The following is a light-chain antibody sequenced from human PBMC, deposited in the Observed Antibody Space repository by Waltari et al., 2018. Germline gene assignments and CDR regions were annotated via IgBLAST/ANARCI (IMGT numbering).Light chain of an antibody. CDR3: QQFINYPLT. J-gene: IGKJ3*01. CDR1: QDIASA. CDR2: DAS. Sequence: AIQLTQSPSSLSASVGHRITITCRAIQDIASALAWYVQKPGKAPQLPIYDASTLESGVPSRFSGSGSGTDFTLSISGLQPEDFATYYCQQFINYPLTFGPGTTVDIK. V-gene: IGKV1D-13*01.